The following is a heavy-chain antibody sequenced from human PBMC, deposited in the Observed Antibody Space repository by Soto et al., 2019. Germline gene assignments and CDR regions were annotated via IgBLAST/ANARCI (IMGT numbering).Heavy chain of an antibody. CDR2: IYYSGST. V-gene: IGHV4-31*02. CDR3: ASGVHLAPDY. J-gene: IGHJ4*02. D-gene: IGHD3-10*01. Sequence: WTWIRQHPGKGLEWIGYIYYSGSTYYNPSLKSRVSISADTSKNQFFLKLSSVTAADTAVYYCASGVHLAPDYWGQGTLVTVSS.